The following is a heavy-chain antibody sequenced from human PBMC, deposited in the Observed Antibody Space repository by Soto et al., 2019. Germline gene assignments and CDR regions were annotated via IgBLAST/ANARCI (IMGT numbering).Heavy chain of an antibody. CDR2: MSYDGSNK. D-gene: IGHD3-22*01. Sequence: QVQLVESGGGLVQPGRSLRLSCAASGFTFSSYTMQWVRQAPGKGLEWVAFMSYDGSNKNHADSVKGRFSISRDNSRNILYLQMNSLRPEDTDIYYCATHENSAAYWGRGTLVIVSS. J-gene: IGHJ4*02. V-gene: IGHV3-30-3*01. CDR1: GFTFSSYT. CDR3: ATHENSAAY.